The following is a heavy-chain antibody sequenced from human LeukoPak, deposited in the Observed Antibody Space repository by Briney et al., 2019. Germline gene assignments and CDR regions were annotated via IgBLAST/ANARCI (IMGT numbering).Heavy chain of an antibody. CDR2: IIPIFGKP. D-gene: IGHD3-10*01. CDR3: ARGKHIITMLGQNYNMDV. Sequence: SVKVSCKASGGTFNNYALSWVRQAPGEGLEWMGGIIPIFGKPNYAQRFQGRVTITADKSTSTVYMELTSLTSEDTAVYYCARGKHIITMLGQNYNMDVWGKGTTVIVS. CDR1: GGTFNNYA. J-gene: IGHJ6*03. V-gene: IGHV1-69*06.